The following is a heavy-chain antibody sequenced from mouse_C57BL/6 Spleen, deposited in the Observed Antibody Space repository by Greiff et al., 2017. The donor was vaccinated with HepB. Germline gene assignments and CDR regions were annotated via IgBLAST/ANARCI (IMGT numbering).Heavy chain of an antibody. D-gene: IGHD2-1*01. CDR3: ARYGNLDYYYAMDY. Sequence: VMLVESGAELARPGASVKLSCKASGYTFTSYGISWVKQRTGQGLEWIGEIYPRSGNTYYNEKFKGKATLTADKSSSTAYMELRSLTSEDSAVYFCARYGNLDYYYAMDYWGQGTSVTVSS. V-gene: IGHV1-81*01. CDR1: GYTFTSYG. J-gene: IGHJ4*01. CDR2: IYPRSGNT.